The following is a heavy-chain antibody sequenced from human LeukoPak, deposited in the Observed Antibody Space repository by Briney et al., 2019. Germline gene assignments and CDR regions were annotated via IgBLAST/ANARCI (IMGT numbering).Heavy chain of an antibody. Sequence: ASVKVSCKASGYTFTSYYMHWVRQAPGQGLERMGIINPSGGSTSYAQKFQGRVTMTRDTSTSTVYMELSSLRSEDTAVYYCARGPSPYYDSSGYYFYWGQGTLVTVSS. D-gene: IGHD3-22*01. CDR2: INPSGGST. CDR1: GYTFTSYY. J-gene: IGHJ4*02. V-gene: IGHV1-46*01. CDR3: ARGPSPYYDSSGYYFY.